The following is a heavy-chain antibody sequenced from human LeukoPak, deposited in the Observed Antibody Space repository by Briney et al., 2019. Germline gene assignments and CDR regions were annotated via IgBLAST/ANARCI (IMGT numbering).Heavy chain of an antibody. CDR3: ARDPRLLWFGEWGDY. Sequence: ASVEVSCKASGYTFISYGFSWVRQAPGQGLEWMGWISTYNGNTNYAQKLQGRVTMTTDTSTSTAYMELRSLRSDDTAVYYCARDPRLLWFGEWGDYWGQGTLVTVSS. CDR2: ISTYNGNT. J-gene: IGHJ4*02. D-gene: IGHD3-10*01. CDR1: GYTFISYG. V-gene: IGHV1-18*04.